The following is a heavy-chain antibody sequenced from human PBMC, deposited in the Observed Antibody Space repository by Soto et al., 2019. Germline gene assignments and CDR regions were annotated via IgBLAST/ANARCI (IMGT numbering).Heavy chain of an antibody. D-gene: IGHD2-15*01. CDR2: IYSSGST. V-gene: IGHV4-59*01. CDR1: GASMSTYY. J-gene: IGHJ4*02. Sequence: SETLSLTCTASGASMSTYYWNWIRQAPGQGLEWIGYIYSSGSTNYNPSLKSRVAISIDTSKKQFSLNLTSVTAADTAVYYCASAFGGRRPDSWGQGTLVTVSS. CDR3: ASAFGGRRPDS.